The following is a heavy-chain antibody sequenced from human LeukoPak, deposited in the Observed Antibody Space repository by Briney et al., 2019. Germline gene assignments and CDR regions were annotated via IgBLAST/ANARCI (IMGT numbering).Heavy chain of an antibody. CDR2: IRYDGSNK. CDR1: GFTFSSYV. J-gene: IGHJ4*02. D-gene: IGHD3-22*01. CDR3: AMPYYDSSGYYYFDY. Sequence: GGSLRLSCAASGFTFSSYVMHWVRQAPGKGLEWVAFIRYDGSNKYYADSVKGRFTISRDSSKNTLYLQMNSLRAEDTAVYYCAMPYYDSSGYYYFDYWGQGTLVTVSS. V-gene: IGHV3-30*02.